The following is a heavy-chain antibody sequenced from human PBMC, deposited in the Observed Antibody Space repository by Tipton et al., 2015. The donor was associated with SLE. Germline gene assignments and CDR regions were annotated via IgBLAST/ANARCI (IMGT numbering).Heavy chain of an antibody. Sequence: TLSLTCTVSGGSISSSSYYWGWIRQPPGKGLEWIGSIYYSGSTYYNPSLKSRVTISVDTSKNQFSQKLSSVTAADTAVYYCARGVWSGSFFDLWGRGTLVTVSS. V-gene: IGHV4-39*07. D-gene: IGHD3-3*01. CDR1: GGSISSSSYY. CDR3: ARGVWSGSFFDL. J-gene: IGHJ2*01. CDR2: IYYSGST.